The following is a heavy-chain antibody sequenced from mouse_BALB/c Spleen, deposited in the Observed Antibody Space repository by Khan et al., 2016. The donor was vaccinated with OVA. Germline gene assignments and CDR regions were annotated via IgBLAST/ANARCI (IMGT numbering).Heavy chain of an antibody. CDR2: ISYSGSP. CDR3: ARTARIKY. J-gene: IGHJ2*01. V-gene: IGHV3-2*02. Sequence: EVKLEESGPGLVKPSQSLSLTCTVTGYSITSGYGWNWIRQFPGNKLEWMGYISYSGSPNYNPSLKSRISITRDTSKNQFFLQLNSVTTEDTATYYCARTARIKYWGQGTTRTVSS. CDR1: GYSITSGYG. D-gene: IGHD1-2*01.